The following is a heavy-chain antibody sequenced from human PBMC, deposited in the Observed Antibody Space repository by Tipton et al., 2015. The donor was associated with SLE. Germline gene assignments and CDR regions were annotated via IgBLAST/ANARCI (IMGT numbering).Heavy chain of an antibody. J-gene: IGHJ4*02. Sequence: TLSLTCTVSGASISSGSYYWSWIRQSAGKGLEWIGHIYTSGSTSYNSSLKSRVTISIDMSKNQFSLNLNSVTAADTAVYYCARDEVASWLFLWGQGTLVTVSS. CDR2: IYTSGST. D-gene: IGHD3-9*01. V-gene: IGHV4-61*09. CDR1: GASISSGSYY. CDR3: ARDEVASWLFL.